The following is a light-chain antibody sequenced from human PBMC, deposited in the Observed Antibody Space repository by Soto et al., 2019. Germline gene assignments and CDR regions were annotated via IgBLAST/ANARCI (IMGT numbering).Light chain of an antibody. Sequence: QSALTQPASVSGSPGQSITISCTGTSSDVGGYNYVSWYQQHPGKAPKLLIFEVTSRPSWVSDRFSGSKSTNTASLTISGLQPDDEADYYCNSYTARSTHVFGTGTKVTVL. CDR2: EVT. CDR3: NSYTARSTHV. J-gene: IGLJ1*01. V-gene: IGLV2-14*01. CDR1: SSDVGGYNY.